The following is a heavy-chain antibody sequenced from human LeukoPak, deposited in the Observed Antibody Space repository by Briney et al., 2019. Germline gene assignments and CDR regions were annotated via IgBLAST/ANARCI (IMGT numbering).Heavy chain of an antibody. Sequence: SETLSLTCAVYGGSFSGYYWSWIRQPPGKGLEWIGEINHSGSTNYNPSLKSRVTISVDTSKNQFSLKLSSVTAADTAVYYCARGRDSSGSILTDYWGQGTLVTVSS. CDR1: GGSFSGYY. CDR3: ARGRDSSGSILTDY. CDR2: INHSGST. V-gene: IGHV4-34*01. J-gene: IGHJ4*02. D-gene: IGHD3-22*01.